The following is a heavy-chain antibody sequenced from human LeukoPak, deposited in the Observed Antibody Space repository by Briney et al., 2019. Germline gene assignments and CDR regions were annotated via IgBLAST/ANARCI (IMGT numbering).Heavy chain of an antibody. CDR2: IYYSGST. D-gene: IGHD4-17*01. CDR3: ARDYGDYPPYYYGMDV. CDR1: GGSISNYY. V-gene: IGHV4-59*01. Sequence: SETLSLTCTVSGGSISNYYWSWIRQPAGKGLEWIGYIYYSGSTNYNPSLKSRVTISVDTSKNQFSLKLSSVTAADTAVYYCARDYGDYPPYYYGMDVWGQGTTVTVSS. J-gene: IGHJ6*02.